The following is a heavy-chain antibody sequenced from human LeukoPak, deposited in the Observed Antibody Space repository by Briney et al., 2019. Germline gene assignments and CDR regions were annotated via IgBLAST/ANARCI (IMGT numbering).Heavy chain of an antibody. Sequence: SETLSLTCAVYGGSFSGYYWSWIRQPPGKGLEWIGEINHSGSTNYNPSLKSRVTISVDTSKNQFSLKLSSVTAADTAVYYCARGGRQQQLVYGMDVWGQGTTVTVSS. V-gene: IGHV4-34*01. CDR1: GGSFSGYY. CDR2: INHSGST. J-gene: IGHJ6*02. CDR3: ARGGRQQQLVYGMDV. D-gene: IGHD6-13*01.